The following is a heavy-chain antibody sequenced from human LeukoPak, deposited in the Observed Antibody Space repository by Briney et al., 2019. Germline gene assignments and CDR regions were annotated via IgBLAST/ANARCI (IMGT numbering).Heavy chain of an antibody. Sequence: SETLSLTCTVSGDSISSGSYYWSWIRQPAGKGLEWIGRIYTSGSTNYNPSLKSRVTISVDTSKNQFSLKLSSVTAADTAVYYCALEHLPDYYDSSGYYYSFDYWGQGTLVTVSS. CDR3: ALEHLPDYYDSSGYYYSFDY. V-gene: IGHV4-61*02. CDR2: IYTSGST. D-gene: IGHD3-22*01. J-gene: IGHJ4*02. CDR1: GDSISSGSYY.